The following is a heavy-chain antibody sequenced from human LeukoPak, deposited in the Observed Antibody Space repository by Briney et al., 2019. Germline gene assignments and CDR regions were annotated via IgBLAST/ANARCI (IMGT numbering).Heavy chain of an antibody. CDR3: ARGAAVAFDY. D-gene: IGHD6-19*01. Sequence: KPSETLSLACTVSGGSISSYYWSWIRQPAGKGLEWIGRIYTSGSTNYNPSLKSRVTISVDTSKNQFSLKLNSVTAADTAVYYCARGAAVAFDYWGQGTLATVSS. CDR2: IYTSGST. V-gene: IGHV4-4*07. CDR1: GGSISSYY. J-gene: IGHJ4*02.